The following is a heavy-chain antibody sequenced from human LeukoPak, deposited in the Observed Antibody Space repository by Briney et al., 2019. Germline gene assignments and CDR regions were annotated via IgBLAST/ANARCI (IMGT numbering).Heavy chain of an antibody. CDR2: IYSGGST. CDR1: GFTVSNNY. V-gene: IGHV3-66*01. D-gene: IGHD3-22*01. CDR3: ARGRGYDSGTYNYAFSDY. J-gene: IGHJ4*02. Sequence: PGGSLRLSCAASGFTVSNNYMSWVRQAPGKGLEWVSVIYSGGSTYYADSVKGRFTISRDNSKNTLYLQMNSLRTEDTAVYYCARGRGYDSGTYNYAFSDYWGQGTLVTVSS.